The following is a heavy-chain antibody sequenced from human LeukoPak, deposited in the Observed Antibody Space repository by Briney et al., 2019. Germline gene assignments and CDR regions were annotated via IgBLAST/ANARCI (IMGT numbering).Heavy chain of an antibody. CDR1: GFTFSSYS. CDR2: ISSSSSSYI. Sequence: GGSLRLSCAASGFTFSSYSMNWVRQAPGKGLEWVSSISSSSSSYIYYADSVKGRFTISRDNAKNSLYLQMNSLRAEDTAVYYCARVLRYCSGGNCYSGGLGYMDVWGKGTTVTISS. J-gene: IGHJ6*03. V-gene: IGHV3-21*04. D-gene: IGHD2-15*01. CDR3: ARVLRYCSGGNCYSGGLGYMDV.